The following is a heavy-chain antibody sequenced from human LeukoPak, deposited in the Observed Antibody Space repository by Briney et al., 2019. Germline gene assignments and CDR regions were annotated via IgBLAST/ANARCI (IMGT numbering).Heavy chain of an antibody. D-gene: IGHD6-13*01. CDR1: GGTFSNYA. J-gene: IGHJ4*02. V-gene: IGHV1-69*05. CDR2: IIPIFGTA. CDR3: ARDPNGGSSWPQPPIDY. Sequence: SVKVSCKASGGTFSNYAISWVRQAPGQGLEWMGGIIPIFGTANYAQKFQGRVTITTDESTSTAYMELSSLRSEDTAVYYCARDPNGGSSWPQPPIDYWGQGTLVTVSS.